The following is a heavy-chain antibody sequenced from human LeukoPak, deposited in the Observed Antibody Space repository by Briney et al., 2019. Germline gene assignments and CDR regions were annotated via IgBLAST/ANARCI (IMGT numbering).Heavy chain of an antibody. Sequence: GGSLRLSCKGSGYNFTSYWISWVRQMPGKGLEWMGRIDPSDSYTNYSPSFQGHVTISADKSISTAYVQWSSLKAADSAMYYCVRFAYGSDFFPGHYWGQGTRVTVSS. J-gene: IGHJ4*02. D-gene: IGHD3/OR15-3a*01. V-gene: IGHV5-10-1*01. CDR2: IDPSDSYT. CDR1: GYNFTSYW. CDR3: VRFAYGSDFFPGHY.